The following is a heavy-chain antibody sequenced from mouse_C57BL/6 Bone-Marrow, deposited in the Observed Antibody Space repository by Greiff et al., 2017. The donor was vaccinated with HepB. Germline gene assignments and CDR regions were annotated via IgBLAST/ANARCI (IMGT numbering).Heavy chain of an antibody. J-gene: IGHJ2*01. V-gene: IGHV1-18*01. Sequence: EVKLQESGPELVKPGASVKIPCKASGYTFTDYNMDWVKQSHGKSLEWIGDINPNNGGTIYNQKFKGKGTLTVDKSSSSAYMELRSLTSEYTAVYYCSRGAVEATSRCYDFWGRGNTLTVSS. CDR2: INPNNGGT. D-gene: IGHD1-1*01. CDR3: SRGAVEATSRCYDF. CDR1: GYTFTDYN.